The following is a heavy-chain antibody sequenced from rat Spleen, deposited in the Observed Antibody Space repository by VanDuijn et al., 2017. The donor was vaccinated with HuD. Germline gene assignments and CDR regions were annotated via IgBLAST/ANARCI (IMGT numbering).Heavy chain of an antibody. CDR1: GFSFSNHD. Sequence: EVQLVESGGGLVQPGRSMKLSCAASGFSFSNHDMAWVRQAPTKGLEWLASISPSGDSTYYRDSVKGRLTVSRDIAENTLYLQMTSLRSEDTATYYCTRGGYFRYWGQGVMVTVSS. CDR3: TRGGYFRY. J-gene: IGHJ2*01. D-gene: IGHD1-12*03. CDR2: ISPSGDST. V-gene: IGHV5-25*01.